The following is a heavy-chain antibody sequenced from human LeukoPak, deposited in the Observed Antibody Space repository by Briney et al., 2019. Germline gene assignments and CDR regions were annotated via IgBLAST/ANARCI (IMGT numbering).Heavy chain of an antibody. Sequence: NPSETLSLTCTVSGGSISSYYWSWIRQPPGKGLEWIGYIYYSGSTNYNPSLKSRVTMSVDTSKNQFSLKLTSVTAADTAVYYCAREAAAGTLYFDYWGQGTLVTVSS. V-gene: IGHV4-59*12. D-gene: IGHD6-13*01. CDR1: GGSISSYY. CDR3: AREAAAGTLYFDY. J-gene: IGHJ4*02. CDR2: IYYSGST.